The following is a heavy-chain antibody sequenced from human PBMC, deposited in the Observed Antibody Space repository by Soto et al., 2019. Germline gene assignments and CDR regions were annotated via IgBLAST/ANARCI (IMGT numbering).Heavy chain of an antibody. CDR1: GFTFRPYT. V-gene: IGHV3-23*01. D-gene: IGHD6-19*01. CDR2: IIGGDGDT. Sequence: EVQLLESGGDLVQPGGSLRLSCAASGFTFRPYTMSWVRQAPGKGLEWVSSIIGGDGDTFYADSVTGRFTISRDISKNTLYVPVNGLRVEDTAIYYCAKDKQPDGGWDIDYWGHGTLVTVSS. CDR3: AKDKQPDGGWDIDY. J-gene: IGHJ4*01.